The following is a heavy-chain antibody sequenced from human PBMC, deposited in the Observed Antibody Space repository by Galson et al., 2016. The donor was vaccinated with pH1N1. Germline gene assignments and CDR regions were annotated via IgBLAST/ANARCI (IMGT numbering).Heavy chain of an antibody. J-gene: IGHJ4*02. CDR3: ATGILTGPDY. V-gene: IGHV3-30-3*01. D-gene: IGHD3-9*01. Sequence: SLRLSCAASGFTFSNYAMHRVRRAPGKGLEWVALISYDGSNNYYADAVKGRFTISRDNSKNTLYLQLTSLRAEDTAVYYCATGILTGPDYWGQGTLVTVSS. CDR2: ISYDGSNN. CDR1: GFTFSNYA.